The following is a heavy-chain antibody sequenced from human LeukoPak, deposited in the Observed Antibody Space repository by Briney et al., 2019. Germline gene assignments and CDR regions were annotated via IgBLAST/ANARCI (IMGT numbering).Heavy chain of an antibody. D-gene: IGHD2-2*01. CDR3: ARATVVVPAALYNWFDP. CDR1: GGTFSSYA. V-gene: IGHV1-69*01. CDR2: IIPIFGTA. Sequence: SVKVSCKASGGTFSSYAISWARQAPGHGLEWMGGIIPIFGTANYAQKFQGRVTITADESTSTAYMELSSLRSEDTAVYYCARATVVVPAALYNWFDPWGQGTLVTVSS. J-gene: IGHJ5*02.